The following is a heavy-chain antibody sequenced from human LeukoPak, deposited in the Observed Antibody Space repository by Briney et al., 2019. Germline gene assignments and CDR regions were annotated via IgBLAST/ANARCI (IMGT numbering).Heavy chain of an antibody. CDR2: ISYDGSNK. J-gene: IGHJ4*02. Sequence: GGSLTLSCAASGFTFSSYAMHWVRQAPGKGLEWVAVISYDGSNKYYADSVKGRFTISRDNSKNTLYLQMNGLRAEDTAVYYCARESCGGDCSIPGYFDYWGQGTLVTVSS. D-gene: IGHD2-21*02. V-gene: IGHV3-30-3*01. CDR3: ARESCGGDCSIPGYFDY. CDR1: GFTFSSYA.